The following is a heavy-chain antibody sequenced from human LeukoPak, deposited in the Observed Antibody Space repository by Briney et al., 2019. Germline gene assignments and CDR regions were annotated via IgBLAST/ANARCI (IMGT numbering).Heavy chain of an antibody. D-gene: IGHD6-13*01. CDR1: GGSIGSSSYY. CDR2: INHSGST. CDR3: ARGPPGYSSRGLYYYYMDV. V-gene: IGHV4-39*07. J-gene: IGHJ6*03. Sequence: SETLSLTCTVSGGSIGSSSYYWSWIRQPPGKGLEWIGEINHSGSTNYNPSLKSRVTISVDTSKNQFSLKLSSVTAADTAVYYCARGPPGYSSRGLYYYYMDVWGKGTTVTVSS.